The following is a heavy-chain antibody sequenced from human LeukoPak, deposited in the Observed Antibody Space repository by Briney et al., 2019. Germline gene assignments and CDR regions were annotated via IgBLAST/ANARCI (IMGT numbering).Heavy chain of an antibody. V-gene: IGHV3-23*01. J-gene: IGHJ4*02. CDR1: GFTFRNYA. CDR2: ITGSGGNT. D-gene: IGHD3-9*01. CDR3: AKWGDYDVLTGYYVSDY. Sequence: GASLRLSCAASGFTFRNYAMSWVRQAPGKGLEWVSAITGSGGNTYYADSVKGRFTISRDNSKNTVFLQMNSLRAEDTAVYYCAKWGDYDVLTGYYVSDYWVQGTLVTVSS.